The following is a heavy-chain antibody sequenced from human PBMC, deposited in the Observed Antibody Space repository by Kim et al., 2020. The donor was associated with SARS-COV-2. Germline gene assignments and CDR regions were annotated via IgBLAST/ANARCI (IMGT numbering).Heavy chain of an antibody. J-gene: IGHJ5*02. CDR2: IYSSGTA. D-gene: IGHD3-3*01. Sequence: SETLSLTCTVSGGSISGSDNYWAWIRQPPGKGLEWVGSIYSSGTAYSNPSVRGRLTISVDLSKNQFSLKLNSVTAADTALYFCARRSNGNPANFYDPWG. CDR3: ARRSNGNPANFYDP. V-gene: IGHV4-39*01. CDR1: GGSISGSDNY.